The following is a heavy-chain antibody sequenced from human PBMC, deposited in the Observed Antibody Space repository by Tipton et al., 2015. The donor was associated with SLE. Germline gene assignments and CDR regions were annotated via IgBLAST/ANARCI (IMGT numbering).Heavy chain of an antibody. CDR2: IRTRSGNT. CDR1: GFDFTNFA. D-gene: IGHD6-6*01. V-gene: IGHV3-23*01. Sequence: SLRLSCTASGFDFTNFAMNWVRHSPGKGLEWVSEIRTRSGNTFYSDSVKGRFTVTRDNSKNTLYLQMNSLRAEDTAIYYCARARSIAARPFDYWGQGTLVSVSS. J-gene: IGHJ4*02. CDR3: ARARSIAARPFDY.